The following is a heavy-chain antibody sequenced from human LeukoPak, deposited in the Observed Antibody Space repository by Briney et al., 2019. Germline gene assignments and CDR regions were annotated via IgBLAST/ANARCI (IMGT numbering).Heavy chain of an antibody. V-gene: IGHV3-30*04. CDR1: GFTFSSYA. CDR3: AREEFVVGFDY. D-gene: IGHD2-15*01. CDR2: ISYDGSNK. J-gene: IGHJ4*02. Sequence: GGSLRLSCAASGFTFSSYAMHWVRQAPGKGLEWVAVISYDGSNKYYADSVKGRFTISRDNSKNTLYLQMNSLRAEDTAVYYCAREEFVVGFDYWGQGTLVTVSS.